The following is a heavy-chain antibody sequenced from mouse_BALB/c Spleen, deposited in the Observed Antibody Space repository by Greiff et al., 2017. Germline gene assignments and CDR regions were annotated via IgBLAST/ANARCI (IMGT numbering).Heavy chain of an antibody. V-gene: IGHV1-14*01. J-gene: IGHJ4*01. D-gene: IGHD3-1*01. CDR2: INPYNDGT. Sequence: EVQLQESGPELVKPGASVKMSCKASGYTFTSYVMHWVKQKPGQGLEWIGYINPYNDGTKYNEKFKGKATLTSDKSSSTAYMELSSLTSEDSAVYYCAREQLGLLGAMDYWGQGTSVTVSS. CDR1: GYTFTSYV. CDR3: AREQLGLLGAMDY.